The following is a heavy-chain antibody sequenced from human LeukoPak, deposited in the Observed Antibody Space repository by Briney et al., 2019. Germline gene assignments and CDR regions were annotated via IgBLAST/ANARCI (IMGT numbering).Heavy chain of an antibody. D-gene: IGHD6-19*01. Sequence: GGSLRLSCAASGFTFSSYGMNWARQAPGKAVEGFSIFSTRASDTHYADSAKGRFTISRDNSKNTVYLQMNSLRAEDTAVYYCAKASGGSGWYLPFDIWGQGTMVTVSS. CDR2: FSTRASDT. CDR3: AKASGGSGWYLPFDI. V-gene: IGHV3-23*01. CDR1: GFTFSSYG. J-gene: IGHJ3*02.